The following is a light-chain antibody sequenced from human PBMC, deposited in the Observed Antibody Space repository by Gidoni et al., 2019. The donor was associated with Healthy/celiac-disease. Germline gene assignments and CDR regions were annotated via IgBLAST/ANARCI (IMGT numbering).Light chain of an antibody. J-gene: IGLJ3*02. Sequence: SYELTQPSSVSVSPGQTARITCSGDVLAKKKYARWFQQKPGQAPGLVIYKDSERPSGIPERFSGSSSGTTVTLTISGAQVEDEADYYCYSAAGWVFGGGTKLTVL. CDR1: VLAKKKY. V-gene: IGLV3-27*01. CDR3: YSAAGWV. CDR2: KDS.